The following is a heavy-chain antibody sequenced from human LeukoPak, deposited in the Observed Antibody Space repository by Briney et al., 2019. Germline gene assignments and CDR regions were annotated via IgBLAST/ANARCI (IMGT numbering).Heavy chain of an antibody. CDR3: ARDSQDSSGYYYVYYFDY. CDR1: GGTFSSYA. D-gene: IGHD3-22*01. CDR2: IIPILGIA. J-gene: IGHJ4*02. Sequence: SVKVSCKASGGTFSSYAISWVRQAPGQGLEWMGRIIPILGIANYAQKFQGRVTITADKSTSTAYMELSSLRSEDTAVYYCARDSQDSSGYYYVYYFDYWGQGTLVTVSS. V-gene: IGHV1-69*04.